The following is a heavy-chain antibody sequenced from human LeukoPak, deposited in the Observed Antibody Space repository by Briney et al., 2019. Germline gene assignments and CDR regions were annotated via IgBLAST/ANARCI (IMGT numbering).Heavy chain of an antibody. J-gene: IGHJ4*02. CDR1: GYSFTSYW. CDR2: MYPADSDT. CDR3: ARLTSSWSFDY. Sequence: GESLKISCKASGYSFTSYWISWVRQMPGKGLEWMGIMYPADSDTRYSPSFQGQVTFSADKSISTAYLQWISLKASDTAMYYCARLTSSWSFDYWGQGTLVTVSS. D-gene: IGHD6-13*01. V-gene: IGHV5-51*01.